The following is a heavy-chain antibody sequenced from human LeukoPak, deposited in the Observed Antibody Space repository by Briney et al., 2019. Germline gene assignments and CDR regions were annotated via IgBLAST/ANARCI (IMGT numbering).Heavy chain of an antibody. Sequence: SSETLSLTCAVYGGSFSGYYWSWIRQPSGKGLEWIGEINHSGSTNYNPSLKSRVTISVDTSKNQFSLKLSSVTAADTAVYYCARGGHYDFWSGYYTKGIDYWGQGTLVTVSS. V-gene: IGHV4-34*01. CDR2: INHSGST. J-gene: IGHJ4*02. CDR3: ARGGHYDFWSGYYTKGIDY. CDR1: GGSFSGYY. D-gene: IGHD3-3*01.